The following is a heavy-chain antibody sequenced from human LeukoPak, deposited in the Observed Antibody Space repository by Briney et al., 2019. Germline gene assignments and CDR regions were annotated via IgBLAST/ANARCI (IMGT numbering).Heavy chain of an antibody. J-gene: IGHJ3*02. CDR2: ILYDGNDK. CDR1: GFTFSNYG. CDR3: AREDDYNDYMERGAYDI. V-gene: IGHV3-30*03. Sequence: PGRSLRLSCAASGFTFSNYGMHWVRQAPGKGLEWVAVILYDGNDKYYADSVKGRFTIFRDNSKNTLYLQMNSLRAEDTAVYYCAREDDYNDYMERGAYDIWGQGTMVTVSS. D-gene: IGHD4-11*01.